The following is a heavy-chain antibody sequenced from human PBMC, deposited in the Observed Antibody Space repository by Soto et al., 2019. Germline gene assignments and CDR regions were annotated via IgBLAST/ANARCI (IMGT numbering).Heavy chain of an antibody. Sequence: EVQLVESGGGLVKPGGSRRVSCAASGFTFRNYSMNWVRQAPGKGLEWVSSISSTSKYIYYADSVKGRFTISRDNAKKSLYLQMNSLRAEDTAVYYCARGLSSGWFDYWGQGTLVTVSA. D-gene: IGHD6-19*01. CDR3: ARGLSSGWFDY. CDR2: ISSTSKYI. V-gene: IGHV3-21*01. J-gene: IGHJ5*01. CDR1: GFTFRNYS.